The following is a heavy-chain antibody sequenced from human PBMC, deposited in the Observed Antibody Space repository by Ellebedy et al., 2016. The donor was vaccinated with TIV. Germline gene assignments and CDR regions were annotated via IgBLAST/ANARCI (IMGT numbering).Heavy chain of an antibody. V-gene: IGHV1-18*04. J-gene: IGHJ4*02. Sequence: AASVKVSCKASGYTFSSYDISWVRQAPGQGLEWMGWISDSNGNTNYAQELQGRVTMTTATSTSTAYMELRSLRSDDTAVYYCARRHPCGGDCYPIDYWGQGTLVTVSS. CDR3: ARRHPCGGDCYPIDY. CDR2: ISDSNGNT. CDR1: GYTFSSYD. D-gene: IGHD2-21*02.